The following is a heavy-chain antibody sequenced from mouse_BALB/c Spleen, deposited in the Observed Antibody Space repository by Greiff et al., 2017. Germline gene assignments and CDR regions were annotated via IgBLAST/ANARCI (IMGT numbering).Heavy chain of an antibody. CDR3: AYYGSSAWFAY. D-gene: IGHD1-1*01. V-gene: IGHV14-3*02. CDR2: IDPANGNT. Sequence: DVKLVESGAELVKPGASVKLSCTASGFNIKDTYMHWVKQRPEQGLEWIGRIDPANGNTKYDPKFQGKATITADTSSNTAYLQLSSLTSEDTAVYYCAYYGSSAWFAYWGQGTLVTVSA. CDR1: GFNIKDTY. J-gene: IGHJ3*01.